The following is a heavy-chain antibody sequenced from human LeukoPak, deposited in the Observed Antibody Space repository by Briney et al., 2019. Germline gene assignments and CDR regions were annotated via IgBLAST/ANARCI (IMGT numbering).Heavy chain of an antibody. D-gene: IGHD6-19*01. CDR1: GFTVSSNY. CDR2: IYSGGST. V-gene: IGHV3-53*01. CDR3: AMIVVAGVNFDY. J-gene: IGHJ4*02. Sequence: GGSLRLSCAASGFTVSSNYMSWVRQAPGKGLEWVSVIYSGGSTYYADSVKGRFTISRDNSKNTLYLQMNSLRAEDTAVYYCAMIVVAGVNFDYWGQGTLVTVSS.